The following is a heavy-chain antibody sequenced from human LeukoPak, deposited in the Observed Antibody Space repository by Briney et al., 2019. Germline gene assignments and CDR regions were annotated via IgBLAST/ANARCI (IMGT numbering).Heavy chain of an antibody. V-gene: IGHV3-11*01. CDR1: GSTFSDYY. J-gene: IGHJ4*02. CDR3: ARDRLGDYDHSGYYDK. D-gene: IGHD3-22*01. CDR2: ICDSGRTI. Sequence: GGSLRLSCAASGSTFSDYYTSWIRQAPGKGLEWVSYICDSGRTIYYADSVKGRFTISRDNAKNSVYLQMNNLTAEDTAVYYCARDRLGDYDHSGYYDKWGQGTLVTVSS.